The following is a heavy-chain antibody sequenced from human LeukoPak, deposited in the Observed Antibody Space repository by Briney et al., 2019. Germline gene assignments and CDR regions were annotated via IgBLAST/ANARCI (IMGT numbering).Heavy chain of an antibody. J-gene: IGHJ4*02. CDR2: IYYSGST. V-gene: IGHV4-31*03. CDR3: ARSIQLWLGAFDY. CDR1: LGSITVGGYC. D-gene: IGHD5-18*01. Sequence: PSETLSLTCILPLGSITVGGYCCSWIRQHPGKGLEWIGYIYYSGSTYYNPSLKSRVTISVDTPKNQFSLKLSSVTAADTAVYYWARSIQLWLGAFDYWGQGTLVTVSS.